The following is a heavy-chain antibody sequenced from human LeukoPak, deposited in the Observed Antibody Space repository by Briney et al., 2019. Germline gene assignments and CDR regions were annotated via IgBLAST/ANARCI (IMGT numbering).Heavy chain of an antibody. CDR2: INHSGST. V-gene: IGHV4-34*01. Sequence: SETLSLTCAVYGGSFSGYYWSWVRHPPGKGLEWIGEINHSGSTNYNPSLKSRVTISVDTSKNQFSLKLSSVTAADTAVYYCAGSDYYYYMDVWGKGTTVTLSS. CDR3: AGSDYYYYMDV. CDR1: GGSFSGYY. J-gene: IGHJ6*03.